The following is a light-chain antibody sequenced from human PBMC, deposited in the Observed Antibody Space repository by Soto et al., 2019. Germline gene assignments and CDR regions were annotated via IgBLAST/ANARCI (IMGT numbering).Light chain of an antibody. CDR1: QSLSSN. V-gene: IGKV3-15*01. CDR3: QQYNNWPGT. Sequence: EIVMTQSPATLSVSPVERATLSCMASQSLSSNLAWYQQKPGQAPRLLIYGASTRATGIPARFSGSGSGTEFTLTISSLQSEDFAVYYCQQYNNWPGTFGQGTKVDNK. CDR2: GAS. J-gene: IGKJ1*01.